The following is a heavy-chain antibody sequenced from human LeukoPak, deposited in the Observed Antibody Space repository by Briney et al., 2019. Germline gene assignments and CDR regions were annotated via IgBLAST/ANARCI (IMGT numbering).Heavy chain of an antibody. Sequence: GGSLRLSYAASGFTFSSYAMHWVRQAPGKGLEYVSAISSNGGSTYYADSVKGRFTISRDNAKNSLYLQMNSLRAEDTAVYYCARGSTPPIDYWGQGTLVTVSS. CDR3: ARGSTPPIDY. V-gene: IGHV3-64*02. CDR1: GFTFSSYA. J-gene: IGHJ4*02. CDR2: ISSNGGST.